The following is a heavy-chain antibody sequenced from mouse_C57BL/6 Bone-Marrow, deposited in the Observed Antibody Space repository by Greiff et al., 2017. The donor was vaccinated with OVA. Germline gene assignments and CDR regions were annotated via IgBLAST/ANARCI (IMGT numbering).Heavy chain of an antibody. D-gene: IGHD1-1*01. V-gene: IGHV1-81*01. CDR3: VGDYYGSQYYFDY. Sequence: VQLQQSGAELARPGASVKLSCKASGYTFTSYGISWVKQRTGQGLEWIGEIYPRSGNTYYNEKFKGKATLTADKSSSTAYMELRSLTSEDSAVYFCVGDYYGSQYYFDYWGKGTTLTVSS. J-gene: IGHJ2*01. CDR1: GYTFTSYG. CDR2: IYPRSGNT.